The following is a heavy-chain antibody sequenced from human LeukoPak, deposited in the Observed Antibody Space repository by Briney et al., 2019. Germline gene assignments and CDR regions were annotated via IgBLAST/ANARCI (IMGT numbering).Heavy chain of an antibody. CDR1: GGSISSYY. D-gene: IGHD3-3*01. CDR3: ARETKYYDFWAAYYYYYMDV. CDR2: IYYSGRT. V-gene: IGHV4-59*01. Sequence: SETLSLTCSVSGGSISSYYWSWIRQPPGRGLEWIGYIYYSGRTSYNPSLKSRVTISVDTSKNQFSLRLSSVTAADTAVYYCARETKYYDFWAAYYYYYMDVWGKGTTVTVSS. J-gene: IGHJ6*03.